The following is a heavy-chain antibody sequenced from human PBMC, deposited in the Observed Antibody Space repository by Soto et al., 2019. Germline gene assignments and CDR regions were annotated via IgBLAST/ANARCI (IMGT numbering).Heavy chain of an antibody. CDR2: ISYDGSNK. Sequence: QVQLVESGGGVVQPGRSLRLSCAASGFTFSSYGMHWVRQAPGKGLEWVAVISYDGSNKYYADSVKGRFTISRDNSENTLYLQINSLRAEDTAVYYCAKDYGDWTGLYYYGLDVWGQGTTVTVSS. J-gene: IGHJ6*02. V-gene: IGHV3-30*18. D-gene: IGHD4-17*01. CDR1: GFTFSSYG. CDR3: AKDYGDWTGLYYYGLDV.